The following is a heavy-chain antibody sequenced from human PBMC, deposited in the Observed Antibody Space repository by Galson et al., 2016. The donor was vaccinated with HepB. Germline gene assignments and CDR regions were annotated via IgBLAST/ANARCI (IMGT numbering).Heavy chain of an antibody. V-gene: IGHV3-30*02. CDR1: GFTFSSYG. D-gene: IGHD2-15*01. J-gene: IGHJ4*02. CDR2: IRYDGSNK. Sequence: SLRLSCAASGFTFSSYGMHWVRQAPGRGLEWVTFIRYDGSNKYYADSVKGRFTISRDNSKNTLYLQMNSLRAEDTAVYYCVRRYCSGGSCRFPFDYWGQGTLVTVSS. CDR3: VRRYCSGGSCRFPFDY.